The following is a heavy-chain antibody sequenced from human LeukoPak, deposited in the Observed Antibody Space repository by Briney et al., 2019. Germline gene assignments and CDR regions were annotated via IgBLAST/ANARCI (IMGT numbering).Heavy chain of an antibody. Sequence: ASVKVSCKASGGTFSSYAISWVRQAPGQGLEWMGWISAYNGNTNYAQKLQGRVTMTTDTSTSTAYMELRSLRSDDTAVYYCARDHILGAAGNWGQGTLVTVSS. V-gene: IGHV1-18*01. J-gene: IGHJ4*02. CDR3: ARDHILGAAGN. CDR1: GGTFSSYA. CDR2: ISAYNGNT. D-gene: IGHD6-13*01.